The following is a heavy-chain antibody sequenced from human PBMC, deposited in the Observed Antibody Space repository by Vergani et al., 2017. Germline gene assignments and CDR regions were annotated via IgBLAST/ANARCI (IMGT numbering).Heavy chain of an antibody. J-gene: IGHJ4*02. Sequence: QVQLQESGPGLVKPSETLSLTCTVSGGSISSHYWSWIRQPPGKGLEWIGYIYYSGSTNYNPSLKSGVTISVDTSKNQFSLKRRSVTAADTAVYYCARSVYYYDSSGYYYPFDYWGQGTLVTVSS. CDR1: GGSISSHY. CDR3: ARSVYYYDSSGYYYPFDY. CDR2: IYYSGST. D-gene: IGHD3-22*01. V-gene: IGHV4-59*11.